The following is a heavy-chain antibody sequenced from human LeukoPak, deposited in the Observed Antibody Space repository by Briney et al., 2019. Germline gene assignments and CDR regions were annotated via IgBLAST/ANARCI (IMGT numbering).Heavy chain of an antibody. CDR1: GGSISSGSYY. D-gene: IGHD2-2*01. CDR3: ARDPTLVVPVGMRFGWFDP. Sequence: SETLSLTCTVSGGSISSGSYYWSWIRQPAGKGLEWIGRIYTSGSTNYNPSLKSRVTISVDTSKNQFSLKLSSVTAADTAVYYCARDPTLVVPVGMRFGWFDPWGQGTLVTVSS. J-gene: IGHJ5*02. V-gene: IGHV4-61*02. CDR2: IYTSGST.